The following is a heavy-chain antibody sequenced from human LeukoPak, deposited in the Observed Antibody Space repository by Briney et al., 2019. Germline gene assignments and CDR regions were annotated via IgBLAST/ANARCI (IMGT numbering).Heavy chain of an antibody. CDR1: GFTFSSYA. V-gene: IGHV3-49*04. CDR3: TTPDFDY. CDR2: IRSKAYGGTT. Sequence: PGGSLRLSCAASGFTFSSYAMSWVRQAPGRGLEWVSFIRSKAYGGTTEYAASVKGRFTISRDDSKSIAYLQMNSLKTADTALYYCTTPDFDYWGQGTLVTVSS. J-gene: IGHJ4*02.